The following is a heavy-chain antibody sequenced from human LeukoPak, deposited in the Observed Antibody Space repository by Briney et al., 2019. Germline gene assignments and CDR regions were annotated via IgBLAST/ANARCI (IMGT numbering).Heavy chain of an antibody. Sequence: GGSLRLSCAASGFTFRDPAMHWVRQLPGKGLEWVSSISWNSGSTYYADSVKGRFTISRDNARSSLYLQMNSLRVEDMALYYCAKATGYSGSYEPLDYWGQGTLVTVSS. CDR1: GFTFRDPA. CDR2: ISWNSGST. D-gene: IGHD6-6*01. V-gene: IGHV3-9*03. J-gene: IGHJ4*02. CDR3: AKATGYSGSYEPLDY.